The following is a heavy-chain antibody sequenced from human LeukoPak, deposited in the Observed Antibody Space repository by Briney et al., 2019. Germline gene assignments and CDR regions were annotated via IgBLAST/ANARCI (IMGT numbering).Heavy chain of an antibody. V-gene: IGHV4-39*07. CDR2: IYYSGST. J-gene: IGHJ4*02. Sequence: SETLSLTCTVSGGSISSSSYYWGWIRQPPGKGLEWIGSIYYSGSTYYNPSLKSRVTISVDTSKNQFSLKLSSVTAADTAVYYCARETRDYNFDTIDYWGQGTLVTVSS. CDR1: GGSISSSSYY. D-gene: IGHD3-9*01. CDR3: ARETRDYNFDTIDY.